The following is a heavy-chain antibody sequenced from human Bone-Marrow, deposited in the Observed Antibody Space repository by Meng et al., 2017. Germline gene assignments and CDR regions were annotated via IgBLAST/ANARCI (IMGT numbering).Heavy chain of an antibody. CDR1: RFTFRGPA. D-gene: IGHD6-19*01. V-gene: IGHV3-73*01. CDR3: QLGWSGWYPGFGYYYGMDV. CDR2: IRSKANSYAT. J-gene: IGHJ6*02. Sequence: GESLKISLGGPRFTFRGPAMHWGRQASGKGLEGVGRIRSKANSYATAYAGSGKARFTISRDDSKNTSYLQMNSLKTEDTAVYYCQLGWSGWYPGFGYYYGMDVWGQGTMVTVSS.